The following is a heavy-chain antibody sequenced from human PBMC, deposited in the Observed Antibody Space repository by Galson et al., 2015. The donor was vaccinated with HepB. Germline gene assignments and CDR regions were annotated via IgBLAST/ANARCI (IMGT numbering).Heavy chain of an antibody. D-gene: IGHD3-10*01. Sequence: SVKVSCKVSGYTLTELSMHWVRQAPGKGLEWMGGFDPEDGETIYAQKFQGRVTMTEDTSTDTAYMELSSLRSEDTAVYYCATIRRGGYYDSGDYGMDVWGQGTTVTVSS. CDR2: FDPEDGET. CDR1: GYTLTELS. CDR3: ATIRRGGYYDSGDYGMDV. V-gene: IGHV1-24*01. J-gene: IGHJ6*02.